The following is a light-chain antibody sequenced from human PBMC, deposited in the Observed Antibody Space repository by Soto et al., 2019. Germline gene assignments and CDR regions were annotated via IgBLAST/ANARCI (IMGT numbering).Light chain of an antibody. Sequence: EIVLTQSPGTLSLTPGERATLSCRASQSVTSSYLAWYQQKPGQAPRLLIYGASSRATGIPDRFSGSGSGTDFTLTINRLEPEDFAVYYCQQYGRSAGTFGQGTKLEIK. CDR3: QQYGRSAGT. J-gene: IGKJ2*02. CDR2: GAS. V-gene: IGKV3-20*01. CDR1: QSVTSSY.